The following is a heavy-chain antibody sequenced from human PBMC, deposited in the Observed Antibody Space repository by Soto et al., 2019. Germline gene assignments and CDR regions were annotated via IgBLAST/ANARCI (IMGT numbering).Heavy chain of an antibody. Sequence: QVQLVESGGGVVQPGESLRPSCAASGFTLSSYAMHWVRQAPGKGLEWVALLSYDASEKYYADSARGRFAISRDSSKTTLYLQMNSLRVEDTAMYYCARAGGTSYPHSRRFDDWGQGTLVIVSS. V-gene: IGHV3-30*09. CDR2: LSYDASEK. J-gene: IGHJ4*02. CDR1: GFTLSSYA. CDR3: ARAGGTSYPHSRRFDD. D-gene: IGHD1-7*01.